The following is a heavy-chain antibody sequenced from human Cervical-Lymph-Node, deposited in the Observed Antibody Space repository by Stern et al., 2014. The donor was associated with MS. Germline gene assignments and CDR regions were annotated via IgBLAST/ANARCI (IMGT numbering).Heavy chain of an antibody. CDR2: INTDGSSP. J-gene: IGHJ4*02. D-gene: IGHD6-13*01. V-gene: IGHV3-74*01. Sequence: VQLVESGGGLVQPGGSLRLSCAASGFTFDSYSMHWVRHVPGQGLVWVSRINTDGSSPRYADSVKGRFTISRDNAKNMLYLEMNSLRAEDTAVYYCSGSNWYFFDYWGQGTLVTVSS. CDR3: SGSNWYFFDY. CDR1: GFTFDSYS.